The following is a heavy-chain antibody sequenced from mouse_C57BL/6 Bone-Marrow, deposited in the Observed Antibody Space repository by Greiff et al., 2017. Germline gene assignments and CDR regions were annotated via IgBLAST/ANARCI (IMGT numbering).Heavy chain of an antibody. V-gene: IGHV1-54*01. J-gene: IGHJ3*01. CDR2: INPGSGGT. D-gene: IGHD1-1*01. CDR3: ARGFITKPPWFAY. Sequence: QVQLQQSGAELVRPGTSVKVSCKASGYAFTNYLIEWVKQRPGQGLEWIGVINPGSGGTNYNEKFKGKATLTVDQSSSTAYMELRSLTSEDSAVYYCARGFITKPPWFAYWGQGTLVTVSA. CDR1: GYAFTNYL.